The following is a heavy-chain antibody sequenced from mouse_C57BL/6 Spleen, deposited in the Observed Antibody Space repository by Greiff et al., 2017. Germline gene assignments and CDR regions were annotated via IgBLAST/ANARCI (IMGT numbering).Heavy chain of an antibody. CDR3: ARENYGRYAFAY. CDR1: GYTFTSYW. CDR2: IDPNSGGT. Sequence: QVQLQQSGAELVKPGASVQLSCKASGYTFTSYWMHWVKQRPGRGLEWIGRIDPNSGGTKYNEKFKSKATLTVDKPSSTAYMQLSSLTSEDSAVYYCARENYGRYAFAYWGQGTLVTVSA. V-gene: IGHV1-62-3*01. D-gene: IGHD1-2*01. J-gene: IGHJ3*01.